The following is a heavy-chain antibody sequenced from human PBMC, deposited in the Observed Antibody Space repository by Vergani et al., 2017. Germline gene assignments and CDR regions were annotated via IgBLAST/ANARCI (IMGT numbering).Heavy chain of an antibody. CDR1: GGTFSSYA. D-gene: IGHD3-3*01. V-gene: IGHV1-69*04. Sequence: QVQLVQSGAEVKKPGSSVKVSCKASGGTFSSYAISWVRQAPGQGLEWMGRIIPILGIANYAQKFQGRVTIPADKSTSTAYMELSSLRSEDTAVYYCARCITIFGVVMSNYYYYMDVWGKGP. CDR3: ARCITIFGVVMSNYYYYMDV. J-gene: IGHJ6*03. CDR2: IIPILGIA.